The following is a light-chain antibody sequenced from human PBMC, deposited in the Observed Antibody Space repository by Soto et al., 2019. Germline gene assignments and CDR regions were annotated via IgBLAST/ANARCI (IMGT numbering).Light chain of an antibody. CDR3: LQDYNYPFT. J-gene: IGKJ3*01. CDR1: QAIRND. Sequence: AIQMTQSPSSLSASVGDRVTITCRASQAIRNDLAWYQQKPGKAPKLLIYAASGLQSGVPSRFSGSGSGTDFTLTISSLQPEDFATYYCLQDYNYPFTFGPGTKVDLK. V-gene: IGKV1-6*01. CDR2: AAS.